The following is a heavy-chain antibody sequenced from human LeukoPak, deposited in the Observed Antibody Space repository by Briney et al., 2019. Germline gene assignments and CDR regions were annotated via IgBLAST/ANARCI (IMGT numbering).Heavy chain of an antibody. J-gene: IGHJ4*02. CDR2: IYHSGTT. CDR3: ARDLRSNYEPYFDY. Sequence: SETLSLTCAVSDYSISSGYYWGWIRQPPGKGLEWIGSIYHSGTTYYNPSLKSRVTVSVDTSKKQFSLKLSSVTAADTAVYYCARDLRSNYEPYFDYWGQGTLVTVSS. V-gene: IGHV4-38-2*02. CDR1: DYSISSGYY. D-gene: IGHD4-11*01.